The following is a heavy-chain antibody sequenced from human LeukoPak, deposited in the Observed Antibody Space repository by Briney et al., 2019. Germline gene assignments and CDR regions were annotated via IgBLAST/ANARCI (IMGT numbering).Heavy chain of an antibody. CDR1: GFTFSRYS. CDR3: ARVPSSYDILTGYLDV. Sequence: GGSLRLSCAASGFTFSRYSMNWVRLAPGKGLEWVSSISSSSRYIYYADSVKGRFTISRDNAKNSMYLQMNSLRAEDTAVYYCARVPSSYDILTGYLDVWGQGTTVTVSS. J-gene: IGHJ6*02. D-gene: IGHD3-9*01. V-gene: IGHV3-21*01. CDR2: ISSSSRYI.